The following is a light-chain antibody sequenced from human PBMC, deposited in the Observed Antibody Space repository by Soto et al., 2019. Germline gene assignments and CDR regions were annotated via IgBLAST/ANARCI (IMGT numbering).Light chain of an antibody. J-gene: IGKJ1*01. CDR1: QSISSL. CDR3: QHYSYFAT. Sequence: IQMTQSPSTLPAFVGDRVTITCRVSQSISSLLPWYQQKAGQAPKLLLYKAFIVESGLPSRFSGSGSGTESTLTISSPHPDHSATYHGQHYSYFATFGQGTMVEVK. V-gene: IGKV1-5*03. CDR2: KAF.